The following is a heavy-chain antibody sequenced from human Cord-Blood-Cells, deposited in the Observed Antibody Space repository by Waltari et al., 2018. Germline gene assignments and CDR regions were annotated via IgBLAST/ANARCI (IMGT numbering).Heavy chain of an antibody. Sequence: QVQLVQSGAEVKKPGSSVKVSCKASGGTFTSYAISWVRQALGQGLEWMGGIIPIFGTANYAQKFQGRVTITADESTSTAYMELSSLRSEDTAVYYCARDGPPAIAAAGTSGAFDIWGQGTMVTVSS. V-gene: IGHV1-69*01. J-gene: IGHJ3*02. D-gene: IGHD6-13*01. CDR2: IIPIFGTA. CDR1: GGTFTSYA. CDR3: ARDGPPAIAAAGTSGAFDI.